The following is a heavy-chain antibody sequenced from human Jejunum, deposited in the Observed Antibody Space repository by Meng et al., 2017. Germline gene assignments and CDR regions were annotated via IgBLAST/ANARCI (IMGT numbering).Heavy chain of an antibody. CDR2: VFHSGTP. V-gene: IGHV4-4*02. J-gene: IGHJ4*02. Sequence: QWRLQASGPGLVKPSGTLSLTCAVSGGSITSTKWWSWVRQTPGKGLEWIGEVFHSGTPNYNPSLMSRLTMSVDKSKNQFSLNLTSVTAADTAVYYCASRPVGIRTYYFDCWGQGTLVTVSS. CDR1: GGSITSTKW. D-gene: IGHD2-21*01. CDR3: ASRPVGIRTYYFDC.